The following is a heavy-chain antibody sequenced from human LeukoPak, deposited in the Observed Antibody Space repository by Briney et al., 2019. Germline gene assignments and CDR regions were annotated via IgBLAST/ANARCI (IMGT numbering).Heavy chain of an antibody. D-gene: IGHD3-22*01. Sequence: GGSLRLSCATSGFTFSVYSINWVRQAPGKGLEWVSAISGSGGSTYYADSVKGRFTISRDNSKNTLYLQMNSLRAEDTAIYYCARDYLDYQSTGSYNVDWGQGTLVTVSS. V-gene: IGHV3-23*01. CDR3: ARDYLDYQSTGSYNVD. CDR1: GFTFSVYS. CDR2: ISGSGGST. J-gene: IGHJ4*02.